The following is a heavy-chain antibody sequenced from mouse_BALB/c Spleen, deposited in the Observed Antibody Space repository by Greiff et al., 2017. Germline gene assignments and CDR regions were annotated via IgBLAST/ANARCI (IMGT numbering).Heavy chain of an antibody. J-gene: IGHJ4*01. CDR3: VRHRGYYDAMDY. CDR2: IRSKSNNYAT. V-gene: IGHV10-1*02. Sequence: EVKLMESGGGLVQPKGSLKLSCAASGFTFNTYAMNWVRQAPGKGLEWVARIRSKSNNYATYYADSVKDRFTISRDDSQSMLYLQMNNLKTEDTAMYYCVRHRGYYDAMDYWGQGTSVTVSS. D-gene: IGHD2-2*01. CDR1: GFTFNTYA.